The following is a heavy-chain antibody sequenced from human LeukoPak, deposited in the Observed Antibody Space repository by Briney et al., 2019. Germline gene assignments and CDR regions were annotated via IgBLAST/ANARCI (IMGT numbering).Heavy chain of an antibody. CDR3: ASVGYYGSGSYLNWFDP. J-gene: IGHJ5*02. V-gene: IGHV4-34*01. CDR1: GGSFSGYY. D-gene: IGHD3-10*01. CDR2: INHSGST. Sequence: SETLSLTCAVYGGSFSGYYWSWIRQPPGKGLEWIGEINHSGSTNYNPSLKSRVTISVDTSKNQFPLKLSSVTAADTAVYYCASVGYYGSGSYLNWFDPWGQGTLVTVSS.